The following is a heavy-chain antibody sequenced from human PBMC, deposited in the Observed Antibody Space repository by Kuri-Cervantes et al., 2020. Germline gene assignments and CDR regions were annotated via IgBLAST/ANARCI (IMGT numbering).Heavy chain of an antibody. D-gene: IGHD6-19*01. Sequence: ASVKVSCKTSGYTFFNYGISWVRKAPGQGLEWMGWINPNSGGTNYAQKFQGRVTMTRDTSISTAYMELSRLRSDDTAVYYCARDSTRGSGWYGWGNAKTYNWFDPWGQGTLVTVSS. CDR3: ARDSTRGSGWYGWGNAKTYNWFDP. CDR1: GYTFFNYG. V-gene: IGHV1-2*02. J-gene: IGHJ5*02. CDR2: INPNSGGT.